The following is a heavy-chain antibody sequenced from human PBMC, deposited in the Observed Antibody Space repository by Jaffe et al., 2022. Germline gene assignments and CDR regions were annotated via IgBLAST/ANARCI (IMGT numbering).Heavy chain of an antibody. CDR2: INPSGGST. CDR3: ARDGSDYDFWSGYYGY. J-gene: IGHJ4*02. V-gene: IGHV1-46*03. D-gene: IGHD3-3*01. CDR1: GYTFTSYY. Sequence: QVQLVQSGAEVKKPGASVKVSCKASGYTFTSYYMHWVRQAPGQGLEWMGIINPSGGSTSYAQKFQGRVTMTRDTSTSTVYMELSSLRSEDTAVYYCARDGSDYDFWSGYYGYWGQGTLVTVSS.